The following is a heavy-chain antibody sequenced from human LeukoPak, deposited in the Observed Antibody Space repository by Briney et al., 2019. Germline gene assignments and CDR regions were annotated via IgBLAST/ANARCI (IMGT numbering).Heavy chain of an antibody. V-gene: IGHV3-30*02. CDR3: AREEAVAFDY. CDR1: GFSFRNYG. D-gene: IGHD2-15*01. CDR2: IQNDIMTK. J-gene: IGHJ4*02. Sequence: PGGSLRLSCGASGFSFRNYGMHWIRQAPGKGLEWVAFIQNDIMTKYYADSVKGRFTISRDNSKNTLYLQMNSLGAEDTAVYYCAREEAVAFDYWGQGTLVTVSS.